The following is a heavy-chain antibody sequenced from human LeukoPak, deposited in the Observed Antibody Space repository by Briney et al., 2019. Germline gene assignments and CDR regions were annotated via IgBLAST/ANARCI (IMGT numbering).Heavy chain of an antibody. CDR3: TRGYYDSSDFEYFHH. Sequence: ASVKVSCKTSGYSFTDYYMHWVRQAPGQGLEWMGWINPNSGGTNFAQRFQDRVTMTRDMSISTAYMELSRLRYDDTAIYYCTRGYYDSSDFEYFHHWGQGTLGTVSS. V-gene: IGHV1-2*02. J-gene: IGHJ1*01. D-gene: IGHD3-22*01. CDR1: GYSFTDYY. CDR2: INPNSGGT.